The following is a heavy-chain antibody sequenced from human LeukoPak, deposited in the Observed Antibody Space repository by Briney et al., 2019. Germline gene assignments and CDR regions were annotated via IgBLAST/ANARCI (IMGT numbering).Heavy chain of an antibody. CDR2: IYYSGST. V-gene: IGHV4-59*01. J-gene: IGHJ4*02. Sequence: SETLSLTYTLSGGSISSYYWSWIRQPPGKGLEWIGYIYYSGSTNYNPSLKSRVTISVDTSKNQFSLKLSSVTAADTAVYYCARSVGATTPFDYWGQGTLVTVSS. CDR3: ARSVGATTPFDY. D-gene: IGHD1-26*01. CDR1: GGSISSYY.